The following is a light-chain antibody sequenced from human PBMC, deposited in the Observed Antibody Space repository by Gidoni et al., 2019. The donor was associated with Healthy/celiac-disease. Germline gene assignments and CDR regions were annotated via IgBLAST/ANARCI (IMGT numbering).Light chain of an antibody. CDR3: QQYNNWLGA. CDR2: GAS. V-gene: IGKV3-15*01. CDR1: QSVSSN. J-gene: IGKJ1*01. Sequence: ELVITQSPATLSVSPGERATLSCRASQSVSSNLAWYQQKPGQAPRLLIYGASTRATGIPARFSGSGSGTEFTLTISSLQSEDFAVYYCQQYNNWLGAFXQXTKVEIK.